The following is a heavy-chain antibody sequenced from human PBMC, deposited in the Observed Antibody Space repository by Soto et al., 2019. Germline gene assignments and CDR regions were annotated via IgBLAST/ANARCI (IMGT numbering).Heavy chain of an antibody. CDR2: IYSGGST. J-gene: IGHJ4*02. D-gene: IGHD6-19*01. V-gene: IGHV3-66*04. Sequence: EVQLVESGGGLVQPGGSLRLSCAASGFTVSSNYMSWVRQAPGKGLEWVSVIYSGGSTYYADSVKDRFTISRDNSKNTLYLQMNSLRAEDTAVYYCARQLGYSSGWYENYFDYWGQGTLVTVSS. CDR3: ARQLGYSSGWYENYFDY. CDR1: GFTVSSNY.